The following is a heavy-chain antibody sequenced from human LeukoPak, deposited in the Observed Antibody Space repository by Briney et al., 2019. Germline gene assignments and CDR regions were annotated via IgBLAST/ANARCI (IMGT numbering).Heavy chain of an antibody. CDR2: NYTSGST. CDR3: ARGDIVATSYFGEWFDP. J-gene: IGHJ5*02. V-gene: IGHV4-61*02. Sequence: PSDTLPLTCTVSGGSISSGSYYWRWIRQPAGKVLEWIGRNYTSGSTNYNPSLKSRVTISVDTSKNQFSLKLSSVTAADAAVYYCARGDIVATSYFGEWFDPWGQGTLVTVSS. CDR1: GGSISSGSYY. D-gene: IGHD5-12*01.